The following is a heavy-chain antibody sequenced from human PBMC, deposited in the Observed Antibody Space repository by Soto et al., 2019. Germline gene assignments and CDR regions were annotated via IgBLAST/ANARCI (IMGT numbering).Heavy chain of an antibody. D-gene: IGHD2-2*01. CDR3: AREVRHCSSTSCGYYYYYYYMDV. CDR1: GGSFSGYY. V-gene: IGHV4-34*01. J-gene: IGHJ6*03. Sequence: PSETLSLTCAVYGGSFSGYYLSWIRQPPGKGLEWIGEINHSGSTNYNPSLKSRVTISVDTSKNQFSLKLSSVTAADTAVYYCAREVRHCSSTSCGYYYYYYYMDVWGKGTTVTVSS. CDR2: INHSGST.